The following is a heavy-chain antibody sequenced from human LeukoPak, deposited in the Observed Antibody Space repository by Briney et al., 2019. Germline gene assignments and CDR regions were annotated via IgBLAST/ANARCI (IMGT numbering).Heavy chain of an antibody. CDR3: ASLLRSSSGRHGMDV. CDR1: GYTFTGYY. CDR2: ISAYNGNT. J-gene: IGHJ6*02. Sequence: ASVKVSCKASGYTFTGYYMHWVRQAPGQGLEWMGWISAYNGNTNYAQKLQGRVTMTTDTSTSTAYMELRSLRSDDTAVYYCASLLRSSSGRHGMDVWGQGTTVTVSS. V-gene: IGHV1-18*04. D-gene: IGHD6-6*01.